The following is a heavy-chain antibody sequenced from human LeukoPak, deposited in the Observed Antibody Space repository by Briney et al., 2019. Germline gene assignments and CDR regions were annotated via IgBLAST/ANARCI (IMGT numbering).Heavy chain of an antibody. CDR1: GFTFNSYA. CDR2: ISGSGGTT. V-gene: IGHV3-23*01. D-gene: IGHD2-21*02. J-gene: IGHJ1*01. Sequence: GSLRLSCAASGFTFNSYAMSWVRQAPGKGLEWVSAISGSGGTTYSADSVKGRFTISRDNSKNTLYVQMNSLRAEDTAVYYCASDSYSPEYFQHWGQGTLVTVSS. CDR3: ASDSYSPEYFQH.